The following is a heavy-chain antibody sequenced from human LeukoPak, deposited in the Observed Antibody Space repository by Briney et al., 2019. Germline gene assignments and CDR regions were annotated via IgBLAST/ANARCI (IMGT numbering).Heavy chain of an antibody. CDR2: IIPIFGTA. D-gene: IGHD3-22*01. CDR1: GGTFSSYA. Sequence: ASVKVSCKASGGTFSSYAISWVRQAPGQGLEWMGGIIPIFGTANYAQKFQGRVTITADESTSTAYMELSSLRSEDTAVYYCARGPNYYDRSGYYYFQHWGQGTLVTVSS. J-gene: IGHJ1*01. CDR3: ARGPNYYDRSGYYYFQH. V-gene: IGHV1-69*13.